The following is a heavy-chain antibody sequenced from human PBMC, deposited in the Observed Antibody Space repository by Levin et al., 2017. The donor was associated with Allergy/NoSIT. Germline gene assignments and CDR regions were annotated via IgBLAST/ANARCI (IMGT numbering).Heavy chain of an antibody. D-gene: IGHD3-10*01. CDR2: IIPILGIA. V-gene: IGHV1-69*02. CDR3: VADPARDSDNYFDY. Sequence: GGSLRLSCKASGGTFSSYTISWVRQAPGQGLEWMGRIIPILGIANYAQKFQGRVTITADKSTSTAYMELSSLRSEDTAVYYCVADPARDSDNYFDYWGQGTLVTVSS. J-gene: IGHJ4*02. CDR1: GGTFSSYT.